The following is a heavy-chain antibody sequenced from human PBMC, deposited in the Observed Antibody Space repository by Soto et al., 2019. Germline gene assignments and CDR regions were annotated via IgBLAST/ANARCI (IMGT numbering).Heavy chain of an antibody. D-gene: IGHD6-6*01. CDR1: GGSISSSSYY. Sequence: SETLSLTCTVCGGSISSSSYYWGWIRQPPGKGLEWIGSIYYSGSTYYNPSLKSRVTISVDTSKNQFSLKLSSVTAADTAVYYCARQIAAALFDPWGQGTLVTVSS. J-gene: IGHJ5*02. CDR3: ARQIAAALFDP. V-gene: IGHV4-39*01. CDR2: IYYSGST.